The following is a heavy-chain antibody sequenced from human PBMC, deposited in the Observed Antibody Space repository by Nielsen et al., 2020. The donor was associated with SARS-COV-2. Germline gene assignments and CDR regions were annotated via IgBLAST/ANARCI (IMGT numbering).Heavy chain of an antibody. J-gene: IGHJ6*02. CDR2: INTNTGNP. V-gene: IGHV7-4-1*02. CDR1: GYTFTSYG. Sequence: ASVKVSCKASGYTFTSYGISWVRQAPGQGLEWMGWINTNTGNPTYAQGFTGRFVFSLDTSVSTAYLQISSLKAEDTAVYYCARDPPGYYYYGMDVWGQGTTVTVSS. CDR3: ARDPPGYYYYGMDV.